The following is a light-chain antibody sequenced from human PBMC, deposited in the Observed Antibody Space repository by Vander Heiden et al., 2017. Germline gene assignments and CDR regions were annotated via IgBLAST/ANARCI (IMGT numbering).Light chain of an antibody. V-gene: IGLV1-40*01. CDR3: QSYDSSLSGFHVV. Sequence: QSVLTQPPSVSGAPGQRVTISCTGSSSTIGAGYDVHWYQQLPCTAPKLLIYGNSNRPSGVPDRFSGSKSGTSASLAITGLQAEDEADYYCQSYDSSLSGFHVVFGGGTKLTVL. CDR1: SSTIGAGYD. CDR2: GNS. J-gene: IGLJ2*01.